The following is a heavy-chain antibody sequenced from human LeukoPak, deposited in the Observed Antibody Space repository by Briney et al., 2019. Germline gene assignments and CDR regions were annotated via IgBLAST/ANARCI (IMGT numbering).Heavy chain of an antibody. J-gene: IGHJ4*02. D-gene: IGHD2-15*01. CDR2: INPSGGST. Sequence: ASVTVSCKASGYTFTSYYMHWVRQAPGQGLEWMGIINPSGGSTSYAQKFQGRVTMTRDTSTGTVYMELSSLRSEDTAVYYCARAGGGSPFDYWGQGTLVTVSS. CDR3: ARAGGGSPFDY. CDR1: GYTFTSYY. V-gene: IGHV1-46*01.